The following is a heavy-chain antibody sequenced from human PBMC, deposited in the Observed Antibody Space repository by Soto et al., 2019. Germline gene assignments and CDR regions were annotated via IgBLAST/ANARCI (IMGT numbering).Heavy chain of an antibody. Sequence: PSETLSLTCGVYGGSFRNYYWIWVRQPPGKGLEWIGEVNHSGEATYNPSLQSRVTISLDTSKNHFSLKLSSVTAADTAVYYCARVRYSGYDLGEDYWRQGTLVTVSS. CDR2: VNHSGEA. J-gene: IGHJ4*02. CDR1: GGSFRNYY. V-gene: IGHV4-34*01. D-gene: IGHD5-12*01. CDR3: ARVRYSGYDLGEDY.